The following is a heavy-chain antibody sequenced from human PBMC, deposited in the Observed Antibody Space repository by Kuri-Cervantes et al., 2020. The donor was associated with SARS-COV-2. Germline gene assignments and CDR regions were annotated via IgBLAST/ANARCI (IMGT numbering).Heavy chain of an antibody. CDR2: ISWNSGSI. D-gene: IGHD3-3*01. V-gene: IGHV3-9*01. Sequence: GGSLRLSCAASGFTFDDYAMHWVRQAPGKGLEWVSGISWNSGSIGYADSVKGRFTISRDNAKNSLYLQMNSLRAEDTAVYYCAKGSPGITIFGVVIIDPSDAFDIWGQGTMVTVSS. CDR3: AKGSPGITIFGVVIIDPSDAFDI. CDR1: GFTFDDYA. J-gene: IGHJ3*02.